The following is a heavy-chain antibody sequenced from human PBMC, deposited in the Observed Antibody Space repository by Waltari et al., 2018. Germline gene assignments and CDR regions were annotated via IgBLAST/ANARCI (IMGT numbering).Heavy chain of an antibody. D-gene: IGHD3-10*01. CDR1: GFSLSTSGAG. CDR3: AHASGMVRRAGGSYYYYGMDV. Sequence: QITLKESGPTLVKPTQTLTLTCTFSGFSLSTSGAGVGWIRQPPGKALAWLALIYWNDDKRYRRSLKSRLTITTDTSKNQVVLTMTNMDPVDTATYYCAHASGMVRRAGGSYYYYGMDVWGQGTTVTVSS. CDR2: IYWNDDK. V-gene: IGHV2-5*01. J-gene: IGHJ6*02.